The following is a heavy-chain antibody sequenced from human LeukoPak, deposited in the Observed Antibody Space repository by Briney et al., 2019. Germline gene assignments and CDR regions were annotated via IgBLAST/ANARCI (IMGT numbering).Heavy chain of an antibody. CDR2: INAGNGNT. Sequence: ASVKVSCKASGYSFTSYAMHWVRQAPGQRLEWMGWINAGNGNTKYSQEFQGRVTITRDTSASTAYMELSSLRSDDTAVYYCARMYSSGWRYYFDYWGQGTLVTVSS. CDR3: ARMYSSGWRYYFDY. D-gene: IGHD6-19*01. CDR1: GYSFTSYA. J-gene: IGHJ4*02. V-gene: IGHV1-3*01.